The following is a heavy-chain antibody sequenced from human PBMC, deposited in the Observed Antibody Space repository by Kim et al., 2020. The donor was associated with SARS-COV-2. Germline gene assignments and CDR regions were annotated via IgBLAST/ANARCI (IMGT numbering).Heavy chain of an antibody. CDR3: ARPVTYCGGDCPDGAFDI. J-gene: IGHJ3*02. CDR1: GYSLTSYW. Sequence: GESLKISCQGSGYSLTSYWIGWVRQMPGKGLGWMGIIYSGDSDTRYSPSFQGQVTISADKSISTAYLQWSSLKAPDTAMYYCARPVTYCGGDCPDGAFDIWGQGTMVTVSS. V-gene: IGHV5-51*01. CDR2: IYSGDSDT. D-gene: IGHD2-21*02.